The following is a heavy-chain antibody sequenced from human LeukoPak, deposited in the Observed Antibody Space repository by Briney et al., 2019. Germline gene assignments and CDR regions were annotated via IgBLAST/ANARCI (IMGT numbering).Heavy chain of an antibody. CDR2: ISSSSSYI. D-gene: IGHD2-15*01. Sequence: PGGSLRLSCAASGFTFSSYSMNWVRQAPGKGLEWVSSISSSSSYIYYADSVKGRFTISRDNAKNSLYLQMSSLRAEDTAVYYCARDFGSCMDVWGQGTTVTVSS. CDR3: ARDFGSCMDV. CDR1: GFTFSSYS. V-gene: IGHV3-21*01. J-gene: IGHJ6*02.